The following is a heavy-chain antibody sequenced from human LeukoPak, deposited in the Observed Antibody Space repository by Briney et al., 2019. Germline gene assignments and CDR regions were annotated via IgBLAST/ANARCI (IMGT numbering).Heavy chain of an antibody. CDR3: AKDHLIASAGNDY. D-gene: IGHD6-13*01. Sequence: PGGSLRLSCAASGFTFSSYGMHWVRQAPGKGLEWVSRINTDGSDTNYADSVKGRFTISRDNAKNSLYLQMNSLRAEDTALYYCAKDHLIASAGNDYWGQGTLVTVSS. CDR1: GFTFSSYG. J-gene: IGHJ4*02. CDR2: INTDGSDT. V-gene: IGHV3-74*01.